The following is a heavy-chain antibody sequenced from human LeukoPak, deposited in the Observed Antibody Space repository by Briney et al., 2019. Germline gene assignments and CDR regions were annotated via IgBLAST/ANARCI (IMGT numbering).Heavy chain of an antibody. CDR1: GGSLSGHY. V-gene: IGHV4-59*07. Sequence: SDTLSLTCTVSGGSLSGHYWSWIRQPPGKRLEWIGYVSHTGWNKYNPSLHSRITISIDTSKNQFSLKLTSVTSEDTAVYSCARLLDNDISGDPDTFDVWGQETTV. CDR2: VSHTGWN. J-gene: IGHJ3*01. CDR3: ARLLDNDISGDPDTFDV. D-gene: IGHD3-22*01.